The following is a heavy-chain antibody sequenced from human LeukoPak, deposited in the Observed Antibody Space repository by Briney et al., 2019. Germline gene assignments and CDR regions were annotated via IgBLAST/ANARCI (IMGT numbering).Heavy chain of an antibody. CDR3: AKSHGYSYYGMDV. D-gene: IGHD2-8*01. J-gene: IGHJ6*02. V-gene: IGHV3-30*18. CDR2: ISYDGSNK. CDR1: GFTFSSYG. Sequence: PGGSLRLSCAASGFTFSSYGMHGVRQAPGKGLEWVAVISYDGSNKYYADSVKGRFTISRDNSKNTLYLQMNSLRAEDTAVYYCAKSHGYSYYGMDVWGQGTTVTVSS.